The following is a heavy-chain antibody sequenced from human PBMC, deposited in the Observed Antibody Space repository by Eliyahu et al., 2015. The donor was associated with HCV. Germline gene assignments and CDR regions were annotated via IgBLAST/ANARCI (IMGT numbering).Heavy chain of an antibody. CDR1: GGTXSSVTYY. V-gene: IGHV4-39*01. CDR3: ARRFRIAAAGTGFDF. Sequence: QLQLQESGPGLVKPSETLSLXCXVSGGTXSSVTYYXGWXRQPPGKGLEWXGSIFYDGXTXYNPSXKGRVTISVDTSRNQFSLRLSSVTAADTALYFCARRFRIAAAGTGFDFWGQGTLVTVSS. J-gene: IGHJ4*02. CDR2: IFYDGXT. D-gene: IGHD6-13*01.